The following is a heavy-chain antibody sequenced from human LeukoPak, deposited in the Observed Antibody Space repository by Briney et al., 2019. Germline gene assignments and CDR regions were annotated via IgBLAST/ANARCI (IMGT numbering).Heavy chain of an antibody. CDR1: GGSISSYY. Sequence: SETLSLTCTVSGGSISSYYWSWIRQPPGKGLEWIGYIYYSGSTNYNPSLKSRVTISVDTSKNQFSLKLSPVTAADTAVYYCARENYYDSSGYYFGAGLFDYWGQGTLVTVSS. CDR2: IYYSGST. D-gene: IGHD3-22*01. V-gene: IGHV4-59*01. J-gene: IGHJ4*02. CDR3: ARENYYDSSGYYFGAGLFDY.